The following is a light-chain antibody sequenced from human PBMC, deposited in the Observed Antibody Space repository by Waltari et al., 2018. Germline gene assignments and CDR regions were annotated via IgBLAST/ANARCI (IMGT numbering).Light chain of an antibody. CDR3: LVSYSGVGPV. J-gene: IGLJ3*02. CDR1: TGAVPFGHS. Sequence: QAVVTQESSLAVSPGGTVPLTSGSSTGAVPFGHSCYWFQQKPGQAPRTLIYDTNNKHSWTPARFSGSLLGGKAALTLSGAQPEDEAEYYCLVSYSGVGPVFGGGTKLTVL. V-gene: IGLV7-46*01. CDR2: DTN.